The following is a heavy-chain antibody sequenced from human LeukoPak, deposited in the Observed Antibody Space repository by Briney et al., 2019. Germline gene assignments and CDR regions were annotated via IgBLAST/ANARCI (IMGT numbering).Heavy chain of an antibody. CDR3: AREPYCSSTSCPPADY. D-gene: IGHD2-2*01. Sequence: ASVKVSCKASGYTFTSYGMSWVRQAPGQGLEWMGWISAYNGNTNYAQKLQGRVTMTTDTSTSTAYMELRSLRSDDTAVYYCAREPYCSSTSCPPADYWGQGTLVTVSS. V-gene: IGHV1-18*04. CDR2: ISAYNGNT. J-gene: IGHJ4*02. CDR1: GYTFTSYG.